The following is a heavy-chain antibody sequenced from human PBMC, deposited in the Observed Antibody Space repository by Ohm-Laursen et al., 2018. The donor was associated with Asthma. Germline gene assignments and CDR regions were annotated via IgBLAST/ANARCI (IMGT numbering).Heavy chain of an antibody. Sequence: ASVKVSCKASGYTFTSYGISWVRQAPGQGLEWMGGIIPIFGTANYAQKFQGRVTITADESTSTAYMELSSLRSEDTAVYYCARDRFDCSSTSCHNVYYYYGMDVWGQGTTVTVPS. J-gene: IGHJ6*02. CDR2: IIPIFGTA. V-gene: IGHV1-69*13. CDR3: ARDRFDCSSTSCHNVYYYYGMDV. D-gene: IGHD2-2*02. CDR1: GYTFTSYG.